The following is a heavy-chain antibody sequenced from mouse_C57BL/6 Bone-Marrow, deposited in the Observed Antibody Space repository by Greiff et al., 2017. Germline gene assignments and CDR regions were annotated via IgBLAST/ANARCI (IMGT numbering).Heavy chain of an antibody. Sequence: VQLQQPGAELVMPGASVKLSCKASGYTFTSYWMHWVKQRPGQGLEWIGEIDPSDSYTTYNQKFKGKSTLTVDKSSSTAYMQLSSLTSEDAAVYYCAREGMLSAWFAYWGQGTLVTVSA. CDR2: IDPSDSYT. V-gene: IGHV1-69*01. D-gene: IGHD3-2*02. CDR1: GYTFTSYW. J-gene: IGHJ3*01. CDR3: AREGMLSAWFAY.